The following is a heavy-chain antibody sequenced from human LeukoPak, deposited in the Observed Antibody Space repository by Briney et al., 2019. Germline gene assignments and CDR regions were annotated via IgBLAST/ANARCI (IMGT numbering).Heavy chain of an antibody. CDR2: ISGSGGST. D-gene: IGHD6-6*01. J-gene: IGHJ3*02. CDR3: AKDSRYSSSLGAFDI. Sequence: GGSLRLSCTASGFIFSSYAMSWVRQAPGKGLEWVSAISGSGGSTYYADSVKGRFTISRDNSKNTLYLQMNSLRAEDTAVYYCAKDSRYSSSLGAFDIWGQGTMVTVSS. CDR1: GFIFSSYA. V-gene: IGHV3-23*01.